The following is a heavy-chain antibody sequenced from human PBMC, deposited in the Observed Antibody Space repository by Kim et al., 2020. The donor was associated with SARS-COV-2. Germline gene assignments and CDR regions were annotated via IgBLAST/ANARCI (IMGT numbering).Heavy chain of an antibody. D-gene: IGHD3-9*01. V-gene: IGHV1-8*01. CDR1: VYTFTSYD. J-gene: IGHJ4*02. CDR2: MNPNIVNA. CDR3: ARGVRTISNYDY. Sequence: ASVKVSCKASVYTFTSYDLNWVRQATGQGLEWMGWMNPNIVNAGYAQKFQGRVTMTMDPSITTAYMELSSLRSEDTAVYYCARGVRTISNYDYWCQGTLV.